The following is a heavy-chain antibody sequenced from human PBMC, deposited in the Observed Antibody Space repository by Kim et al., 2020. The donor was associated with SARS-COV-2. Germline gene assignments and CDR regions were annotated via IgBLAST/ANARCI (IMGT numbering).Heavy chain of an antibody. D-gene: IGHD3-22*01. V-gene: IGHV2-5*02. J-gene: IGHJ5*02. CDR2: IYWDDDK. CDR1: GFSLSTSGVG. Sequence: SGPTLVNPTQTLTLTCTFSGFSLSTSGVGVGWIRQPPGKALEWLALIYWDDDKRYSPSLKSRLTITKDTSKNQVVLTMTNMDPVDTATYYCAQFLDYDSSGYYPWFDPWGQGTLVTVSS. CDR3: AQFLDYDSSGYYPWFDP.